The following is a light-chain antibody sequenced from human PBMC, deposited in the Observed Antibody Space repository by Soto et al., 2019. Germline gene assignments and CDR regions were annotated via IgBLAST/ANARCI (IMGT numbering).Light chain of an antibody. Sequence: EIVLTQSPGTLSLSPGERVTLSCRASQSVGSNYLAWYQQKPGQAPRLLIYGASSRATGIPDRFSGRGSGTDFTLTISSLEPEDFAVYYCQQRSNWPPVITFGQGTRLEIK. J-gene: IGKJ5*01. V-gene: IGKV3D-20*02. CDR3: QQRSNWPPVIT. CDR2: GAS. CDR1: QSVGSNY.